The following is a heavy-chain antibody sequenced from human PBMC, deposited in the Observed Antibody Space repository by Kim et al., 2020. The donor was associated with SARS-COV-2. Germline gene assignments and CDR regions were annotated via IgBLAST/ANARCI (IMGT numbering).Heavy chain of an antibody. Sequence: GGSLRLSCTASGFPFSDFAMHWVRQAPGQGLEWVAVHWHSDSNIKYAESVQGRFTISRDNERNTLHLDMTNLRVEDTAVYFCARDPTTLTTLGWYFDPWGRGTLVTV. CDR2: HWHSDSNI. J-gene: IGHJ2*01. D-gene: IGHD4-17*01. CDR1: GFPFSDFA. CDR3: ARDPTTLTTLGWYFDP. V-gene: IGHV3-33*01.